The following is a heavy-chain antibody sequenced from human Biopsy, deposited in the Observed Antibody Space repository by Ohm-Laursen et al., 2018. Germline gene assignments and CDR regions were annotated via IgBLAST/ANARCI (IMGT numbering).Heavy chain of an antibody. V-gene: IGHV3-7*04. D-gene: IGHD3-16*01. CDR1: GFSFRDYW. Sequence: GSLRLSCTASGFSFRDYWMSWVRRAPGKGLEWVATIKEDGSEIKYVASVKGRFTISRDNTESSLYLQMNNLTAEDTAIYFCATELLPPGVGGPWLDPWGQGTLVIVSS. CDR2: IKEDGSEI. CDR3: ATELLPPGVGGPWLDP. J-gene: IGHJ5*02.